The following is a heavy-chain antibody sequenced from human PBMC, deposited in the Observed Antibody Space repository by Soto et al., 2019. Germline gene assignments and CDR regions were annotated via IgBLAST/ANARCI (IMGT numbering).Heavy chain of an antibody. V-gene: IGHV1-69*01. Sequence: SVKVSCEASGGTFSSYAISWVRQAPVQGLEWMGGIIPIFGTANYAQKFQGRVTITADESTSTAYMELSSLRSEDTAVYYCARRAAAAYDYYYYYGMDVWGQGTTVTVSS. CDR1: GGTFSSYA. J-gene: IGHJ6*02. CDR3: ARRAAAAYDYYYYYGMDV. CDR2: IIPIFGTA. D-gene: IGHD6-13*01.